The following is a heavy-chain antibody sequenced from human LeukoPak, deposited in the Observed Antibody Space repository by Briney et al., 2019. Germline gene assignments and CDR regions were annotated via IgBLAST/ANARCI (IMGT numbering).Heavy chain of an antibody. V-gene: IGHV3-30*02. CDR1: GFTFSSYS. J-gene: IGHJ4*02. Sequence: PGGSLRLSCAASGFTFSSYSMHWVRQAPGKGLEWVAFIRYDGSKKSHPDSVKGRFTISRDNSKNTLSLQMNSLRPEDTATYYCGRVREDSWGQGTLVIVSS. CDR2: IRYDGSKK. D-gene: IGHD1-26*01. CDR3: GRVREDS.